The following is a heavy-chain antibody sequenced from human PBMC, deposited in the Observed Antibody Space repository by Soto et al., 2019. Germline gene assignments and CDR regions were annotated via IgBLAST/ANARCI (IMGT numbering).Heavy chain of an antibody. J-gene: IGHJ4*02. CDR2: VYYTGRT. Sequence: PSETLSLTCSVSGGSISGSYWSWIRQSPGKGLEWLGYVYYTGRTNYSPSLRSRGSISVDTSKNEFSLRLSSVTAADTAVYFCARSVAVPGAHIDYWGQGTQVTVSS. V-gene: IGHV4-59*01. D-gene: IGHD6-19*01. CDR3: ARSVAVPGAHIDY. CDR1: GGSISGSY.